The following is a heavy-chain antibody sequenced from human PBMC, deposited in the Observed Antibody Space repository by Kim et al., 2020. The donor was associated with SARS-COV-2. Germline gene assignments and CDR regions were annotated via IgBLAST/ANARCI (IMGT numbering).Heavy chain of an antibody. CDR3: ARPQGQYGSGSYYKSSFDY. V-gene: IGHV3-30*04. D-gene: IGHD3-10*01. J-gene: IGHJ4*02. CDR1: GFTFSSYA. Sequence: GGSLRLSCAASGFTFSSYAMHWVRQAPGKGLEWVAVISYDGSNKYYADSVKGRFTISRDNSKNTLYLQMNSLRAEETAVYYCARPQGQYGSGSYYKSSFDYWGQGTLVTVSS. CDR2: ISYDGSNK.